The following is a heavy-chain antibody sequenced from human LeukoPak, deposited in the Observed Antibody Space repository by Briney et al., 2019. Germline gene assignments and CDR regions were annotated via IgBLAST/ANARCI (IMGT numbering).Heavy chain of an antibody. CDR2: INPNSGGT. CDR1: GYTFTGYY. D-gene: IGHD6-13*01. J-gene: IGHJ5*02. CDR3: ARDRPGIAAAGTSWFDP. Sequence: ASVKVSCKASGYTFTGYYMHWVRQAPGQGLEWMGWINPNSGGTNYAQKFQGRVTMTRDTSISTAYMELSRLRSDDTAVYYCARDRPGIAAAGTSWFDPWGQGTLVTVSS. V-gene: IGHV1-2*02.